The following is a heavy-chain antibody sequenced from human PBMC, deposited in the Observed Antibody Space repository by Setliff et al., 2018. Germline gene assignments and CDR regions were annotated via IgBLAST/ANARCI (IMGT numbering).Heavy chain of an antibody. J-gene: IGHJ4*02. D-gene: IGHD6-19*01. CDR2: FDPEDGET. CDR3: AFNSGWYGYYFDY. Sequence: AASVKVSCKVSGYTLTELSMHWVRQAPGKGLEWMGGFDPEDGETIYAQKFQGRVTMTEDTSTDTAYMELSSLRSEDTAVYYCAFNSGWYGYYFDYWGQGTLVTVSS. V-gene: IGHV1-24*01. CDR1: GYTLTELS.